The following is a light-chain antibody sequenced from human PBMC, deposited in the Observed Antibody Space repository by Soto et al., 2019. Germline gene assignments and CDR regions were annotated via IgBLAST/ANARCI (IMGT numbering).Light chain of an antibody. CDR3: QHLGSSPPVI. Sequence: EIALTQSPGTLSLSPRESATPSCRVSQTTSPKYVAWYQQRRGLAPRLLVYGASKRPAGIPDRFRGSGSGSEFSLTISGLEPEEFAVYFCQHLGSSPPVIFGQGTRLDVK. J-gene: IGKJ5*01. V-gene: IGKV3-20*01. CDR2: GAS. CDR1: QTTSPKY.